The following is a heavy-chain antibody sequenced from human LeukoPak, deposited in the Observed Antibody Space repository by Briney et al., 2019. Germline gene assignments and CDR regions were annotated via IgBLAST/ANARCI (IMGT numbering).Heavy chain of an antibody. Sequence: PSETLSLTCTVSGGSITSYYWSWIRQPPGGGLEWIGYVYYSGSTNYNPSLKSRVTISVDTSKNQFSLKLSSVTAADTAVYYCARDRPAGINYWGQGTLVTVSS. D-gene: IGHD2-2*02. CDR2: VYYSGST. V-gene: IGHV4-59*01. CDR3: ARDRPAGINY. CDR1: GGSITSYY. J-gene: IGHJ4*02.